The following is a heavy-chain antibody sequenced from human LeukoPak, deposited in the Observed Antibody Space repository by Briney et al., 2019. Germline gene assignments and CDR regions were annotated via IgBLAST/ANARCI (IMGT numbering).Heavy chain of an antibody. CDR1: GFTFSSYS. J-gene: IGHJ4*02. V-gene: IGHV3-21*01. CDR2: ISSSSSYI. Sequence: GGSLRLSCAASGFTFSSYSMNWVRQAPGKGLEWVSSISSSSSYIYYADSVKGRFTISRDNAKNSPYLQMNSLRAEDTAVYYRARDLVVATIEFDYWGQGTLVTVSS. D-gene: IGHD5-12*01. CDR3: ARDLVVATIEFDY.